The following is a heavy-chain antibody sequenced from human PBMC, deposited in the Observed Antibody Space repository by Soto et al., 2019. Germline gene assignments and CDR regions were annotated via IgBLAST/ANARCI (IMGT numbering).Heavy chain of an antibody. Sequence: EVQLVESGGVVVQPGGSLRLSCAASGFTFDDYTMHWVRQAPGKGLEWVSLISWDGGSTYYADSVKGRFTISRDNSKNSLYLQMNSLRTEDTALYYCAKNRFTVTTWDGMDVWGQGTTVTVSS. CDR2: ISWDGGST. CDR3: AKNRFTVTTWDGMDV. D-gene: IGHD4-17*01. CDR1: GFTFDDYT. V-gene: IGHV3-43*01. J-gene: IGHJ6*02.